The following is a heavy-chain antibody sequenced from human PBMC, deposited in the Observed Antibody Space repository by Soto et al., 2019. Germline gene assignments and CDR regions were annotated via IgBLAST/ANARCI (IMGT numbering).Heavy chain of an antibody. CDR3: ARGPPYYYGMDV. V-gene: IGHV4-34*01. J-gene: IGHJ6*02. CDR2: INHSGTT. Sequence: KASETLSLTCAVYGGSFSGYYWSWIRQPPGKALEWIGEINHSGTTNYNPSLTSRATISVGTSKIQFSLKLCSVTAADTAVYYCARGPPYYYGMDVWGQGTTVTVSS. CDR1: GGSFSGYY.